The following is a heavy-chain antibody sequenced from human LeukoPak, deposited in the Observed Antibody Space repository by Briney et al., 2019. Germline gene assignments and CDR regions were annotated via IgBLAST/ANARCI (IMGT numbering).Heavy chain of an antibody. D-gene: IGHD2-2*02. CDR2: ISGSGSST. CDR3: AKDESGYCSSSTCYKWFDP. CDR1: GFTFRSYA. Sequence: PGGSLRLSCAASGFTFRSYAMSWVRQAPGKGLEWVSSISGSGSSTYYADSVKGRLTIYRDNPKNTLYLQMNSMRAEDTAVYYCAKDESGYCSSSTCYKWFDPWGQGTLVTVSS. J-gene: IGHJ5*02. V-gene: IGHV3-23*01.